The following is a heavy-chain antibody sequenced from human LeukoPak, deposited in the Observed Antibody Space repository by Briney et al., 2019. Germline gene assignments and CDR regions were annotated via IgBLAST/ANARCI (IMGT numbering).Heavy chain of an antibody. J-gene: IGHJ6*02. CDR2: IYSGGST. V-gene: IGHV3-66*02. CDR1: GFTHSSNY. D-gene: IGHD4-11*01. CDR3: ASQIGSNYGYYYYYGMDV. Sequence: GGSLRLSRAASGFTHSSNYMSWVRQAPAKGLEWVSVIYSGGSTYYTDPVKGRFTVSRDNSKNTLYLQMNSLRAEDTAVYYCASQIGSNYGYYYYYGMDVWGQGTTVTVSS.